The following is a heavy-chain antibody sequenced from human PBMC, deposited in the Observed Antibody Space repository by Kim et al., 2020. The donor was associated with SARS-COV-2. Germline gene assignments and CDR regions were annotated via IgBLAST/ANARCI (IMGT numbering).Heavy chain of an antibody. CDR2: INAGNGNT. J-gene: IGHJ4*02. CDR3: ARSSSWQTLFDY. V-gene: IGHV1-3*01. D-gene: IGHD6-13*01. Sequence: ASVKVSCKASGYTFTSYAMHWVRQAPGQRLEWMGWINAGNGNTKYSQKFQGRVTITRDTSASTAYMELSSLRSEDTAVYYCARSSSWQTLFDYWGQGTLVTVSS. CDR1: GYTFTSYA.